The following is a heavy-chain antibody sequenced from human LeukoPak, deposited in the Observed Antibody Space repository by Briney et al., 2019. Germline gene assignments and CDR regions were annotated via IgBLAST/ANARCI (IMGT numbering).Heavy chain of an antibody. D-gene: IGHD3-22*01. CDR3: ARDQEDSSGYHHLHFDF. V-gene: IGHV4-59*12. J-gene: IGHJ2*01. CDR2: IHHGGTT. Sequence: TSQTLSLTCTVSVGSINSYYWSWIRQPPAKGREWIGYIHHGGTTRYNPSLKSPATRSGDTSTNQFSLKLSSVTAAATAVYYCARDQEDSSGYHHLHFDFWGRGTLVSVSS. CDR1: VGSINSYY.